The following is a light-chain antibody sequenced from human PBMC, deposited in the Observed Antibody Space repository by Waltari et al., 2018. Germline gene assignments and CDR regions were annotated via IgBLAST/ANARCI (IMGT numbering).Light chain of an antibody. Sequence: DIQMTQSPSSLSASVGDRVTITCRASQYINMYLNWYHQRPGQAPKVVVYRTSTLQTGVPSRFRGSVSGTEFTLTIAALQPEDFGTYYCQQTYTSPPITFGQGTRLDIK. CDR3: QQTYTSPPIT. CDR2: RTS. CDR1: QYINMY. J-gene: IGKJ5*01. V-gene: IGKV1-39*01.